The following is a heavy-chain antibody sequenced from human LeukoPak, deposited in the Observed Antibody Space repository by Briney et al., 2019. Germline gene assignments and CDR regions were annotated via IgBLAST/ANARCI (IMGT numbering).Heavy chain of an antibody. CDR3: ARDRRHYDILTGYYNDY. V-gene: IGHV4-4*07. D-gene: IGHD3-9*01. CDR1: GGSISSYY. J-gene: IGHJ4*02. Sequence: NPSETLSLTCTVSGGSISSYYWSWIRQPAGKGLEWIGRIYTSGSTNYNPSLKSRVTMSVDTSKNQFSLKLSSVTAADTAVYYCARDRRHYDILTGYYNDYWGQGTLVTASS. CDR2: IYTSGST.